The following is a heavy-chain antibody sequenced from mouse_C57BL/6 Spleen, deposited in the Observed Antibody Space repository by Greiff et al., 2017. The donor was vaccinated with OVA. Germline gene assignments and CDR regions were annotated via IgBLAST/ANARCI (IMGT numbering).Heavy chain of an antibody. CDR1: GYTFTSYW. CDR3: ARWNGLYYFDY. J-gene: IGHJ2*01. CDR2: IHPNSGST. D-gene: IGHD1-2*01. Sequence: QVQLQQPVAELVKPGASVKLSCKASGYTFTSYWMHWVKQRPGQGLEWIGMIHPNSGSTNYNEKFKSKATLTVDKSSSTAYMQLSSLTSEDSAVYYCARWNGLYYFDYWGQGTTLTVSS. V-gene: IGHV1-64*01.